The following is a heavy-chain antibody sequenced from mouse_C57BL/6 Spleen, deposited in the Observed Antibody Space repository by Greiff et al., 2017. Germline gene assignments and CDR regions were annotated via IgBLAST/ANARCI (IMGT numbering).Heavy chain of an antibody. CDR3: AREAYYSNFDALDY. V-gene: IGHV1-55*01. CDR2: IYPGSGST. CDR1: GYTFTSYW. D-gene: IGHD2-5*01. Sequence: VQLQQPGAELVKPGASVKMSCKASGYTFTSYWITWVKQRPGQGLEWIGDIYPGSGSTNYNEKFKSKATLTVDTSSSTAYMQLSSLTSGDSAVYYCAREAYYSNFDALDYWGQGTTVTVSS. J-gene: IGHJ4*01.